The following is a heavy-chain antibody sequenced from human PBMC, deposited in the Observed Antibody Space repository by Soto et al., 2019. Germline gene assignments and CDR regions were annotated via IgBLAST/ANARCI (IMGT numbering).Heavy chain of an antibody. J-gene: IGHJ4*02. V-gene: IGHV5-10-1*01. CDR3: ARNKSRSGSYPIDY. CDR2: MDPKDSYT. CDR1: RYIFTNYC. D-gene: IGHD3-22*01. Sequence: ESLNISCNGSRYIFTNYCITCVRQMPGKGLEWMGTMDPKDSYTNYSPSFQGHVTISPDKSINTAYLQWSSLKASDTAIYYCARNKSRSGSYPIDYWGQGTLVTVSS.